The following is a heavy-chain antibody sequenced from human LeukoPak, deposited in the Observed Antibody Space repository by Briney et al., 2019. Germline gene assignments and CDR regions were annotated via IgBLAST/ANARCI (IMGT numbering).Heavy chain of an antibody. V-gene: IGHV3-30*03. CDR1: GFIFSRYG. D-gene: IGHD1-1*01. CDR2: VTYDRRTE. CDR3: ARRYPMGYFDY. J-gene: IGHJ4*02. Sequence: GRSLRLSCLASGFIFSRYGFHWVRQAPGKGPEWVAGVTYDRRTEFYADSVRGQFTLSRDNSKNAVYLQMDSLRSEDTAVYYCARRYPMGYFDYWGQGTLVTVSS.